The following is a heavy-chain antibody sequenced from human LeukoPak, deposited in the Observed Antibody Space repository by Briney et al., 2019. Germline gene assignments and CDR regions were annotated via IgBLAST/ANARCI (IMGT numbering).Heavy chain of an antibody. Sequence: GGSLRLSCAASGFTFSDYYMSWIRQAPGKGLEWVSYISSSSTIYYADSVKGRFTISRDNAKNSLYLQMNSLRDEDTAVYYCAISGRGSGSPFDYWGQGTLVTVSS. V-gene: IGHV3-69-1*01. CDR3: AISGRGSGSPFDY. CDR2: ISSSSTI. J-gene: IGHJ4*02. D-gene: IGHD3-10*01. CDR1: GFTFSDYY.